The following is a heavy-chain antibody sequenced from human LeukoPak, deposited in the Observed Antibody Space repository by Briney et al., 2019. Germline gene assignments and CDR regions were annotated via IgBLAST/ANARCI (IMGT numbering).Heavy chain of an antibody. D-gene: IGHD5-12*01. CDR2: ITGSGGST. V-gene: IGHV3-23*01. CDR3: ARSRSRYSGYDFDY. J-gene: IGHJ4*02. CDR1: GFTFRNYV. Sequence: QTGGSLRLSCAASGFTFRNYVMSWVRQAPGKGLEWVSAITGSGGSTYYADSVKGRFTISRDNAKNTLYLQMNSLRAEDTAVYYCARSRSRYSGYDFDYWGQGTLVTVSS.